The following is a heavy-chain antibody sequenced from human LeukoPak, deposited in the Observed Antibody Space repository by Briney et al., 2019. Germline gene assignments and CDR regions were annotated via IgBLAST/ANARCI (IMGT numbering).Heavy chain of an antibody. CDR1: GFTFDDYG. CDR3: ARDPYGTYCSSTSCSGYMDV. V-gene: IGHV3-20*04. Sequence: GGSLRLSCAASGFTFDDYGMSWVRQAPGKGLGWVSGINWNGGSTGYADSVKGRFTISRDNAKNSLYLQMNSLRAEDTALYYCARDPYGTYCSSTSCSGYMDVWGKGTTVTVSS. CDR2: INWNGGST. J-gene: IGHJ6*03. D-gene: IGHD2-2*01.